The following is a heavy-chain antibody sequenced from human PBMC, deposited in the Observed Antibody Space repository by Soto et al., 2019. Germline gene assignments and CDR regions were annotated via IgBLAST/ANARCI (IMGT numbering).Heavy chain of an antibody. J-gene: IGHJ4*02. CDR1: GGSISSGGYY. Sequence: LSLTCTVSGGSISSGGYYWSWIRQHPGKGLEWIGYIYYSGSTYYNPSLKSRVTISVDTSKNQFSLKLSSVTAADTAVYYCAREDTAEGSFDYWGQGTLVTSPQ. D-gene: IGHD5-18*01. CDR3: AREDTAEGSFDY. V-gene: IGHV4-31*03. CDR2: IYYSGST.